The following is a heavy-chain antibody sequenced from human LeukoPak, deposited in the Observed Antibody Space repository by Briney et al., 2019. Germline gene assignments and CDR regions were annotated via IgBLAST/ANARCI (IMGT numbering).Heavy chain of an antibody. CDR2: IYTSGST. CDR1: GGSISSGGYY. CDR3: ARVSSSWYQDWYFDL. Sequence: SETLSLTCTVSGGSISSGGYYWSWIRQPAGKGLEWIGRIYTSGSTNYNPSLRSRVTISVDTSKNQFSLKLSSVTAADTAVYYCARVSSSWYQDWYFDLWGRGTLVTVSS. D-gene: IGHD6-13*01. V-gene: IGHV4-61*02. J-gene: IGHJ2*01.